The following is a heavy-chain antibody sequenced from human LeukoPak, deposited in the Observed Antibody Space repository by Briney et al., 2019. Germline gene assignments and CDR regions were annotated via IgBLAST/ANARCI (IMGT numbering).Heavy chain of an antibody. Sequence: SETLSLTCTVSGGSISSSDYYWGWIRQPPGKGLEWIGSIYYSGTTYYNPSLKSRVTISVDTSKNQFSLKLSSVTAADTAVYYCARMDIRGWYSSSWAPYYFDYWGQGTLVTVSS. J-gene: IGHJ4*02. CDR2: IYYSGTT. CDR3: ARMDIRGWYSSSWAPYYFDY. V-gene: IGHV4-39*07. D-gene: IGHD6-13*01. CDR1: GGSISSSDYY.